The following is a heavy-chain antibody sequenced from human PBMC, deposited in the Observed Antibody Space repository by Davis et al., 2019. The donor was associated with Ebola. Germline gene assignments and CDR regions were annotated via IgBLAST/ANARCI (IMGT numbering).Heavy chain of an antibody. CDR1: GFTFDDYA. J-gene: IGHJ4*02. V-gene: IGHV3-9*01. D-gene: IGHD3-22*01. Sequence: SLKISCAASGFTFDDYAMHWVRQAPGKGLEWVSGISWNSGSIGYADSVKGRFTISRDNSKNSLYLQMNSLRTEDTALYYCAKDTDSSGYYDYWGQGTLVTVSS. CDR3: AKDTDSSGYYDY. CDR2: ISWNSGSI.